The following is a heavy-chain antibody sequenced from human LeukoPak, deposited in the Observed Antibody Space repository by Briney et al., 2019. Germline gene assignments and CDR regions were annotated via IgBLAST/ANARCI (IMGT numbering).Heavy chain of an antibody. Sequence: PGGSLRLSCAASGFTFSSYGMHWVRQAPGKGLEWVAFIRYDGSNKYYADSVKGRFTISRDNSKTTLYLQMNSLRAEATAVYYCAKEYETWELLSGFDYWGQGTLVTVSS. V-gene: IGHV3-30*02. CDR1: GFTFSSYG. J-gene: IGHJ4*02. CDR2: IRYDGSNK. D-gene: IGHD1-26*01. CDR3: AKEYETWELLSGFDY.